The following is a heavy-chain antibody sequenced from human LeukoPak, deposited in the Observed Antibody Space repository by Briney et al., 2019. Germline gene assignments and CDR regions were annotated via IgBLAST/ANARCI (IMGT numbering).Heavy chain of an antibody. CDR1: GFTFSSYS. CDR3: ARSLPRITMVRGVPCGWFDP. V-gene: IGHV3-48*01. D-gene: IGHD3-10*01. J-gene: IGHJ5*02. CDR2: ISSSSSTI. Sequence: GGSLRLSCAASGFTFSSYSMNWVRQAPGKGLEWVSYISSSSSTIYYADSVKGRFTISRDNAKNSLYLQMNSLRAEDTAVYYCARSLPRITMVRGVPCGWFDPWGQGTLVTVSS.